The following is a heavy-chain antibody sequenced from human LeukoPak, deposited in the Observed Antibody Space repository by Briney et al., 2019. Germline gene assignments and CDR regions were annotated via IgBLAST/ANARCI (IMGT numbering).Heavy chain of an antibody. D-gene: IGHD3-22*01. CDR1: GFTFSTYW. J-gene: IGHJ4*02. V-gene: IGHV3-74*01. Sequence: SGGSLRLSCAASGFTFSTYWMHWVRQAPGKGLVWVSRIKSDGSSTSYADSVKGRFTISRDNAKNTLYLQMNSLRAEDTAVYYCGRQYYYDSSGYYYPFDYWGQGTVVTVSS. CDR3: GRQYYYDSSGYYYPFDY. CDR2: IKSDGSST.